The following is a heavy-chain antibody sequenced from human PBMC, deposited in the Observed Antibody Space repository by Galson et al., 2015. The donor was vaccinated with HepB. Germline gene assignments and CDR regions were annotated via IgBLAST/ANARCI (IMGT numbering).Heavy chain of an antibody. J-gene: IGHJ4*02. CDR1: GDSVSSNSAA. V-gene: IGHV6-1*01. CDR3: ARDYDPGYSSGWHFDY. Sequence: CAISGDSVSSNSAAWNWIRQSPSRGLEWLGRTYYRSKWYNDYAVSVKSRITINPDTSKNQFSLQLNSVTPEDTAVYYCARDYDPGYSSGWHFDYRGQGTLVTVS. D-gene: IGHD6-19*01. CDR2: TYYRSKWYN.